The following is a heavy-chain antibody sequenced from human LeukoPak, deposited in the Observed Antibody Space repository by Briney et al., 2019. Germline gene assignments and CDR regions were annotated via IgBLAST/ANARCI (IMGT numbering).Heavy chain of an antibody. J-gene: IGHJ4*02. CDR1: GGSISSYY. CDR3: ATHTGVDSPFDY. V-gene: IGHV4-4*09. CDR2: IYTSGST. Sequence: SETLSLTCTVSGGSISSYYWSWIRQPPGKGLEWIGYIYTSGSTNYNPSLKSRVTISVDTSKNQFSLKLSPVTAADTAVYYCATHTGVDSPFDYWGQGTLVTVSS. D-gene: IGHD4-23*01.